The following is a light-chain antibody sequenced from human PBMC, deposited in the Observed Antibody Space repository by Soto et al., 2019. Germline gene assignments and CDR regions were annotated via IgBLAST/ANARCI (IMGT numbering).Light chain of an antibody. CDR2: GAS. CDR3: QQYNNWPPA. J-gene: IGKJ1*01. CDR1: ESLSPH. V-gene: IGKV3-15*01. Sequence: IVLTQSPGTLSLSQGETTTLSCRASESLSPHSIAWYQQKPGQAPRLLIYGASTRATGIPARFSGSGSGTEFTLTISSLQSEDFAVYYCQQYNNWPPAFGQGTKVDIK.